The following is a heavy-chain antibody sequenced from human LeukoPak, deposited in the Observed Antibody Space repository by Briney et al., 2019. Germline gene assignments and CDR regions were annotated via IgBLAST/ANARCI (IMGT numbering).Heavy chain of an antibody. CDR2: IYYSGST. CDR3: ASASGLNDAFDI. J-gene: IGHJ3*02. CDR1: GGSISSNYYY. Sequence: PSETLSLTCTVSGGSISSNYYYWGWIRQPPGKGLEWIENIYYSGSTYYNPSLRSRVTISIGTSKNQFSLKVKSVTAADTAVYYCASASGLNDAFDIWGQGTMVIVSS. D-gene: IGHD6-19*01. V-gene: IGHV4-39*07.